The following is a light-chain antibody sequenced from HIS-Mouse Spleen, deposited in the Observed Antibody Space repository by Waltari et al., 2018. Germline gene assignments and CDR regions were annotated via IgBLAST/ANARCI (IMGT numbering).Light chain of an antibody. V-gene: IGLV2-14*03. CDR1: SSDVGGYNC. CDR3: SSYTSSSTVV. J-gene: IGLJ2*01. CDR2: DVS. Sequence: QSALTPPASVSGSPGQSITISCTGTSSDVGGYNCVSWYQQHPGKAPKLMIYDVSNRPSGVSNRFSGSKSGNTASLTISGLQAEDEADYYCSSYTSSSTVVFGGGTKLTVL.